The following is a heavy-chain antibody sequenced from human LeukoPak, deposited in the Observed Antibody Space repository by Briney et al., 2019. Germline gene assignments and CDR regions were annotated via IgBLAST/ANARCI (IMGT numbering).Heavy chain of an antibody. CDR1: GGSFSGYY. CDR2: INHSENT. J-gene: IGHJ2*01. D-gene: IGHD6-13*01. Sequence: SETLSLTCAVYGGSFSGYYWSWIRHPPGKGLEWMGEINHSENTNYNPPLKSRVTISIDTPKNQFSLKVNSMTAADTAVYYCARGVRSSSWYHYWYLDLGGRGTLVTVSS. V-gene: IGHV4-34*01. CDR3: ARGVRSSSWYHYWYLDL.